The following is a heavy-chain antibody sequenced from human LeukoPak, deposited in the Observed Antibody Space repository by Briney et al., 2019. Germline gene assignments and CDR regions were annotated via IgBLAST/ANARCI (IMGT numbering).Heavy chain of an antibody. CDR1: GFTFTSYS. D-gene: IGHD6-13*01. CDR2: ISSTTSTI. Sequence: PGGSLRLSCAASGFTFTSYSINWVRQAPGKGLEWVSYISSTTSTIFYTDSVKGRFTISRDNAKNSVYLQMSSLRAEDTAVYYCARDSSSRWYIGLFDYWGQGTLVTVSS. V-gene: IGHV3-48*01. J-gene: IGHJ4*02. CDR3: ARDSSSRWYIGLFDY.